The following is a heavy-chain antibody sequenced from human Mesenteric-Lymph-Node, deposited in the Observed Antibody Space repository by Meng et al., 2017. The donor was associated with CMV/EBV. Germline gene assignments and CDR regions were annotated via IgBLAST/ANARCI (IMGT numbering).Heavy chain of an antibody. CDR1: GFTFTDYP. CDR2: VSRKPYGGTA. D-gene: IGHD2-15*01. CDR3: SRICSSGGCYGDYSDY. Sequence: GGSLRLSCTASGFTFTDYPITWVRQAPGKGLEWVGFVSRKPYGGTAEYASSVKGRFTISRDDSNSIAYLQMNSLKTDDTAVYYCSRICSSGGCYGDYSDYWGQGTLVTVSS. V-gene: IGHV3-49*04. J-gene: IGHJ4*02.